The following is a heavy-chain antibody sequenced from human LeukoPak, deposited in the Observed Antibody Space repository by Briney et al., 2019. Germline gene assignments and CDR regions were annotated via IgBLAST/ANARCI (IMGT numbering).Heavy chain of an antibody. CDR3: AKDIVAVAGWSGAFDI. V-gene: IGHV3-74*01. J-gene: IGHJ3*02. CDR1: GFTFSTYW. D-gene: IGHD6-19*01. CDR2: INRDASSI. Sequence: GGSLRLSCAASGFTFSTYWMHWVRQAPGKGLVWVSRINRDASSIAYADSVQGRFTISRDNAKNTLYLQMNSLRAEDTALYYCAKDIVAVAGWSGAFDIWGQGTMVTVSS.